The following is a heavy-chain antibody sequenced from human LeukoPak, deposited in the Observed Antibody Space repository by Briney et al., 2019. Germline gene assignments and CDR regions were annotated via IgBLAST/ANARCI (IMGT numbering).Heavy chain of an antibody. CDR1: GGSITSGSYY. D-gene: IGHD3-22*01. Sequence: SETLSLTCTVSGGSITSGSYYWGWIRQPPGKGLERIGSIFYSGSTYFNPSLKSRATIFVDTSKNQFSLRLSSVTAADTAVYYCATDSSGYYGADYWGQGTLVTVSS. CDR2: IFYSGST. CDR3: ATDSSGYYGADY. J-gene: IGHJ4*02. V-gene: IGHV4-39*02.